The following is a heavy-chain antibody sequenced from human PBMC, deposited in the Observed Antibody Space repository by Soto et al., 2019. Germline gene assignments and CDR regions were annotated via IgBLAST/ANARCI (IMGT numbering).Heavy chain of an antibody. J-gene: IGHJ6*02. CDR1: GYTFTGYY. CDR3: ARANVDTSAKPKVYYGMDV. CDR2: INPNSGGT. Sequence: QVQLVQSGAEVKKPGASVKVSCKASGYTFTGYYIHWVRQAPGQGLEWMGWINPNSGGTNYAQKFQGWVTMTRDTSISTAYMELSRLRSDHTAVYYCARANVDTSAKPKVYYGMDVWGQGTTVTVSS. D-gene: IGHD5-18*01. V-gene: IGHV1-2*04.